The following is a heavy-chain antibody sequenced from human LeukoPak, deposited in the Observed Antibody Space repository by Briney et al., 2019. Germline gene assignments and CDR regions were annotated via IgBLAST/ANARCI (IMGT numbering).Heavy chain of an antibody. CDR3: AKVWVSIAVALKPDFDY. V-gene: IGHV3-23*01. CDR1: GFTFSNGW. CDR2: ISGSGGST. D-gene: IGHD6-19*01. Sequence: GGSLRLSCAVSGFTFSNGWMSWVRQAPGKGLEWVSAISGSGGSTYYADSVKGRFTISRDNSKNTLYLQMNSLRAEDTAVYYCAKVWVSIAVALKPDFDYWGQGTLVTVSS. J-gene: IGHJ4*02.